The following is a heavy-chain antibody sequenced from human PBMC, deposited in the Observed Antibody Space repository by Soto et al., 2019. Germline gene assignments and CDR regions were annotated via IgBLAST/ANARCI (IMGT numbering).Heavy chain of an antibody. CDR2: INAGNGDT. J-gene: IGHJ5*02. D-gene: IGHD2-15*01. CDR3: ARDSYCSGGSCYPYNWFDP. Sequence: QVQLVQSGAEEKKPGASVKVSCKASGYTFSNYAMHWVRQAPGQRLEWMGWINAGNGDTKYSQKFQGRVTITRDTSASTAYMDLSSLRSEDTAVYYCARDSYCSGGSCYPYNWFDPWGQGTLVTVSS. V-gene: IGHV1-3*05. CDR1: GYTFSNYA.